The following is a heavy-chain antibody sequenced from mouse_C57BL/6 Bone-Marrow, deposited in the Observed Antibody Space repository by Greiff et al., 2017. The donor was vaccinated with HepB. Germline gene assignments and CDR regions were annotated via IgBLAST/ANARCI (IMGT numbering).Heavy chain of an antibody. CDR1: GYTFTSYW. Sequence: QVQLQQSGAELVRPGTSVKLSCKASGYTFTSYWMHWVKQRPGQGLEWIGVIDPSDSYTNYNQKFKGKATLTVDTSSSTAYMQLSSLTSEDSAVYYCAETGVVWYFDVWGTGTTVTVSS. J-gene: IGHJ1*03. V-gene: IGHV1-59*01. CDR3: AETGVVWYFDV. D-gene: IGHD1-1*02. CDR2: IDPSDSYT.